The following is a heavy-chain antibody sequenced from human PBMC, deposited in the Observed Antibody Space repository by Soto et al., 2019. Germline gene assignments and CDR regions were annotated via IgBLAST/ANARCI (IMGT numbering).Heavy chain of an antibody. J-gene: IGHJ4*02. Sequence: QLQLQESGPGLVKPSETLSLTCTVSGGSISSSSYYWGWIRQPPGKGLEWIGSIYYSGTTYYNPSLKSRVTIPVDTSKNPFSLKLRSVTAADTAVYYCAIEWGEGNYFDYWGQGTPVTVSS. D-gene: IGHD3-16*01. CDR2: IYYSGTT. V-gene: IGHV4-39*02. CDR1: GGSISSSSYY. CDR3: AIEWGEGNYFDY.